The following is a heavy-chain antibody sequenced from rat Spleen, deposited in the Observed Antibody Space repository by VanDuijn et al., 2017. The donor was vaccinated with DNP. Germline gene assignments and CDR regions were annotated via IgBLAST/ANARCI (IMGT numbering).Heavy chain of an antibody. D-gene: IGHD1-1*01. J-gene: IGHJ2*01. CDR3: TRSVVTYFDY. CDR2: ISYDGRT. Sequence: EVQLVESGGGLVQPGRSLKLSCAASGFTFNNYYMAWVRQAPTKGLEWVAYISYDGRTYSGDSVKGRFTISRDDTRRTLYLLMNSLRSEDTATYYCTRSVVTYFDYWGQGVMVTVSA. CDR1: GFTFNNYY. V-gene: IGHV5-22*01.